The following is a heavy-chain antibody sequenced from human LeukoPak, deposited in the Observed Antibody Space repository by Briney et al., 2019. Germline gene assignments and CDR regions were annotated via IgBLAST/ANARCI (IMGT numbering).Heavy chain of an antibody. CDR1: GGSISSSSYY. CDR3: ARQVAYSGYDRNTIDY. Sequence: QSSETLSLTCTVSGGSISSSSYYWGWIRQPPGKGLEWIGGIYYSGSTYYNPSLKSRVTISVDTSKNQFSLKLSSVTAADTAVYYCARQVAYSGYDRNTIDYWGQGTLVTVSS. D-gene: IGHD5-12*01. J-gene: IGHJ4*02. CDR2: IYYSGST. V-gene: IGHV4-39*01.